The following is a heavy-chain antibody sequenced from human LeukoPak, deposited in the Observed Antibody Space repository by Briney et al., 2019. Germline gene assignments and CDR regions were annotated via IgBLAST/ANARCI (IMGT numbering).Heavy chain of an antibody. D-gene: IGHD3-3*01. J-gene: IGHJ4*02. CDR2: ISGSGSRT. CDR3: AKVQQFCFDY. V-gene: IGHV3-23*01. Sequence: GGSLRLSCAASAFTYSSYGMTWVRQAPGKGLEWVSGISGSGSRTDYADSVKGRFTISRDNAKNTLYLQMNSLRAEDTAAYYCAKVQQFCFDYWGQGTLVTVSS. CDR1: AFTYSSYG.